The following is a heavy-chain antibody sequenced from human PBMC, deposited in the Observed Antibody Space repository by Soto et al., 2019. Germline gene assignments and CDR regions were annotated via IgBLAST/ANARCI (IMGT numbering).Heavy chain of an antibody. CDR1: GYTLTELS. J-gene: IGHJ3*02. CDR2: FDPEDGET. Sequence: QVQLVQSGAEVKKPGASVKVSCKVSGYTLTELSMHWVRQAPGKGLEWMGGFDPEDGETIYAQKFQGRVTMTEDTSTDTAYMELSSLRSEDTAVYYCATAPDYYVLSDGAFDIWGQGTMVTVSS. CDR3: ATAPDYYVLSDGAFDI. D-gene: IGHD3-10*02. V-gene: IGHV1-24*01.